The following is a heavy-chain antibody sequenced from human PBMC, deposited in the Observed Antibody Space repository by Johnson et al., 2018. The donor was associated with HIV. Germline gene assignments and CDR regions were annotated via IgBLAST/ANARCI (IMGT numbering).Heavy chain of an antibody. Sequence: QVQLVESGGGVVQPGGSLRLSCAASGFIFSSYGMQWVRQAPGKGLEWVAFIRYDGSNKYYADSVKGRFTISRDNSKNTLYLQMNSLRAEDTAVYYCAKVGGRHDYGDYLGAFDIWGQGTMVTVSS. CDR1: GFIFSSYG. D-gene: IGHD4-17*01. CDR2: IRYDGSNK. J-gene: IGHJ3*02. CDR3: AKVGGRHDYGDYLGAFDI. V-gene: IGHV3-30*02.